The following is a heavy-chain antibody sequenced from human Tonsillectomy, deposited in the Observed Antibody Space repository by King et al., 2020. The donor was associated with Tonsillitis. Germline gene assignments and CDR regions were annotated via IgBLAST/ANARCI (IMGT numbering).Heavy chain of an antibody. CDR3: ARPRYSSAWIFNAFDI. CDR2: IFSSDEE. V-gene: IGHV2-26*01. J-gene: IGHJ3*02. Sequence: TLKESGPVLVKPTETLTLTCTVSGFSLSNARMGVSWIRQPPGKALEWLAHIFSSDEESYSTSLKSRLTIPKDTSKGQVVLKMTNLDPVDTATYYCARPRYSSAWIFNAFDIWGQGTMVTVSS. D-gene: IGHD6-19*01. CDR1: GFSLSNARMG.